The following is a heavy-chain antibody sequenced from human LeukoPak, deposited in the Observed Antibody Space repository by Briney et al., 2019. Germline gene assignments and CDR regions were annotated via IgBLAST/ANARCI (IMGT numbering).Heavy chain of an antibody. CDR2: IYNSGST. CDR1: GGSISNFY. CDR3: ARGFASSWYYFDY. V-gene: IGHV4-59*01. J-gene: IGHJ4*02. Sequence: SETLSLTCTVSGGSISNFYWSWIRQSPGERLEWMGYIYNSGSTNYNPPLKSRVTISVDTSKNQFSLKLSFVTAADTAMYYCARGFASSWYYFDYWGQGTLVTVSS. D-gene: IGHD6-13*01.